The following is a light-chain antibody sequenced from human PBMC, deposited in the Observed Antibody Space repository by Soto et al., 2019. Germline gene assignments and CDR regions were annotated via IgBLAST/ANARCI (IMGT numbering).Light chain of an antibody. CDR1: QSVRTK. CDR2: GAS. CDR3: QQYGSSPPIT. J-gene: IGKJ5*01. V-gene: IGKV3-20*01. Sequence: EIVMTQSPATLSVSPGERATLSCRASQSVRTKLAWYQQRAGQAPRLLMYGASNRATGIPARFSGSGSGTDFTLTISRLEPEDFAVYYCQQYGSSPPITFGQGTRLEI.